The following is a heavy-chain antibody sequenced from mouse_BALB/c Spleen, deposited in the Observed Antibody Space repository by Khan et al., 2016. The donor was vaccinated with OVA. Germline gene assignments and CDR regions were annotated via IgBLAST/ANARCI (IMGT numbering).Heavy chain of an antibody. V-gene: IGHV2-2*01. CDR1: GFSLNTYG. J-gene: IGHJ3*01. CDR3: ARNSYMYDFTY. D-gene: IGHD2-14*01. Sequence: QVQLKESGPGLVQPSQSLSITCTVSGFSLNTYGIHWIRQSQGKGLEWLGVIRSGGSTDYNGAFISRLNITKDNSKRQVFFKLSRLQADDTAIYYCARNSYMYDFTYWGQGTLVTVSA. CDR2: IRSGGST.